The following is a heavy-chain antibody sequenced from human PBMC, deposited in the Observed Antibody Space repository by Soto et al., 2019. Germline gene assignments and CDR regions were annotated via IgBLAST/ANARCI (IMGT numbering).Heavy chain of an antibody. CDR1: GASMSSGGYY. J-gene: IGHJ5*02. CDR3: ARDPDP. CDR2: IYNSGTT. Sequence: SETLSLTCTVSGASMSSGGYYWTWIRQSPGKGLEWIGYIYNSGTTYYNPSLKSRVTISVDTSKNQFSLKLTSVTAADTAVYYCARDPDPWGQGTLVTVSS. V-gene: IGHV4-31*03.